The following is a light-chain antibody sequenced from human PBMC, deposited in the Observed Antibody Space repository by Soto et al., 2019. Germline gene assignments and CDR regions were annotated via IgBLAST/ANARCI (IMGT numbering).Light chain of an antibody. CDR1: SSDVGGYNY. V-gene: IGLV2-11*01. CDR3: CSYAGSYSLM. J-gene: IGLJ3*02. CDR2: DVS. Sequence: QSALTQPRSVSGSPGQSVTISCTGTSSDVGGYNYVSWYQQHPGKVPKLMIFDVSKRPSGVPDRFSGSKSGNTASLTISGLQAEDEADYHCCSYAGSYSLMFGGGTKLTV.